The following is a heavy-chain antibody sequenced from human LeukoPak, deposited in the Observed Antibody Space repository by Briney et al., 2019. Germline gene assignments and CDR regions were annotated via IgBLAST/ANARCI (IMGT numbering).Heavy chain of an antibody. V-gene: IGHV4-4*02. CDR1: GGSISSSNW. CDR2: IYHSGST. J-gene: IGHJ4*02. CDR3: VAAAGTPGFFDY. Sequence: SETLSLTCAVSGGSISSSNWWSWVRQPPGKGLEWIGEIYHSGSTNYNPSLKSRVTISVDKSKNQLSLKLSSVTAADTAVYYCVAAAGTPGFFDYWGQGTLVTVSS. D-gene: IGHD6-13*01.